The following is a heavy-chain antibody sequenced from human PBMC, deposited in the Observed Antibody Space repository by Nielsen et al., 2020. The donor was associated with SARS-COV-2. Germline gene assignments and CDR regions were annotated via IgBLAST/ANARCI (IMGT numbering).Heavy chain of an antibody. CDR2: ITGNGDTT. Sequence: GGSLRLSCATSGFTFNNYAINWVRRAPGKGLEWVSGITGNGDTTFYADSVKGRFTIFRDNSKNTVYLQMNSLGAEDTAVYYCARDWSSGSGSSYYYYGMDVWGQGTTVTVSS. V-gene: IGHV3-23*01. J-gene: IGHJ6*02. CDR3: ARDWSSGSGSSYYYYGMDV. D-gene: IGHD3-10*01. CDR1: GFTFNNYA.